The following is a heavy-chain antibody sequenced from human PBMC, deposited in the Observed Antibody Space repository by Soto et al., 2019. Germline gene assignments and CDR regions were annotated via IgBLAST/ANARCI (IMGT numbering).Heavy chain of an antibody. CDR3: ARDPTYSTYYYYGMDV. Sequence: QVQLVQSGAEVKKPGASVKVSCKASGYTFTSYGISWVRQAPGQGLEWMGWISAYNGNTNYAQKLQGRVTMTTDTSTSKAYMELRSLRSDDTAVYYCARDPTYSTYYYYGMDVWGQGTTVTVSS. CDR1: GYTFTSYG. J-gene: IGHJ6*02. V-gene: IGHV1-18*01. D-gene: IGHD6-13*01. CDR2: ISAYNGNT.